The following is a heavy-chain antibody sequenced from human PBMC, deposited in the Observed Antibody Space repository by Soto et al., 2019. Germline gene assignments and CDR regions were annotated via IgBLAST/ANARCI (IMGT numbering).Heavy chain of an antibody. Sequence: PSETLSLTCTVSGGSISSYYWSWIRQPPGKGLEWIGYIYYSGSTNYNPSLKSRVTISVDTSKNQFSLKLSSVTAADTAVYYCARGFPYYDILTGYGTIDYWGQGTLVTVSS. CDR1: GGSISSYY. CDR3: ARGFPYYDILTGYGTIDY. J-gene: IGHJ4*02. CDR2: IYYSGST. V-gene: IGHV4-59*01. D-gene: IGHD3-9*01.